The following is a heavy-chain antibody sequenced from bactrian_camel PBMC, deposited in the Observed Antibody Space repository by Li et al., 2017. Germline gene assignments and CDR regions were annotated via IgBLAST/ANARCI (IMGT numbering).Heavy chain of an antibody. D-gene: IGHD1*01. V-gene: IGHV3S26*01. CDR3: AADAGSPMLAWGVDSLSYKY. CDR2: IDDDGGST. CDR1: DTVTSLC. J-gene: IGHJ4*01. Sequence: QVQLVESGGGSVQAGGSLRLSCSVSDTVTSLCMGWFREAPGKEREGVASIDDDGGSTSYADSVKGRFSIFKDDAKNTLHLQMNSLKPEDTAVYYCAADAGSPMLAWGVDSLSYKYWGQGTQVTVS.